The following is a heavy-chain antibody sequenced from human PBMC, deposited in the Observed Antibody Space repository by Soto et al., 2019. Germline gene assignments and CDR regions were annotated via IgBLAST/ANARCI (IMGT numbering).Heavy chain of an antibody. CDR2: IYQSGST. Sequence: PLDTLSLSCPFSGYSISVGNYWGWIRPPPGKRLEWIGSIYQSGSTYYNPSLRSRATISVDTSKNQFSLKLSSVTAADTAVYYCARVLGAPLYYFDYWGQGILVNVSS. CDR3: ARVLGAPLYYFDY. J-gene: IGHJ4*02. D-gene: IGHD1-26*01. V-gene: IGHV4-38-2*02. CDR1: GYSISVGNY.